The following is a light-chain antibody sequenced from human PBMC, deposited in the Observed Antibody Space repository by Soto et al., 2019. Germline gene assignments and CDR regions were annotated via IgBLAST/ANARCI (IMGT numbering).Light chain of an antibody. V-gene: IGLV4-69*01. CDR1: SGHSSYA. CDR2: VNSDGSH. J-gene: IGLJ3*02. Sequence: QSVLTQSPSASASLGASVKLTCTLSSGHSSYAIAWHQQQPEKGPRFLMKVNSDGSHSRGDGIPDRFSGSSSGAARYRTISSLQSEDEADYYCQTWGTGIRVFGGGTKLTVL. CDR3: QTWGTGIRV.